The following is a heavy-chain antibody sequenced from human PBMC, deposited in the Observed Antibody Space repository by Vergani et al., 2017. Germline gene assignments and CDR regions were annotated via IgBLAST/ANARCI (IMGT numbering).Heavy chain of an antibody. Sequence: EVQLVESGGVVVQSGGSLRLSCAASGFTFSSYSMNWVRQAPGKGLEWVSSISSSSSYIYYADSVKGRFTISRDNAKNSLYLQMNSLRAEDTAVYYCAKVKYSSSWDDGDAFDIWGQGTMVTVSS. D-gene: IGHD6-13*01. V-gene: IGHV3-21*04. CDR2: ISSSSSYI. CDR3: AKVKYSSSWDDGDAFDI. CDR1: GFTFSSYS. J-gene: IGHJ3*02.